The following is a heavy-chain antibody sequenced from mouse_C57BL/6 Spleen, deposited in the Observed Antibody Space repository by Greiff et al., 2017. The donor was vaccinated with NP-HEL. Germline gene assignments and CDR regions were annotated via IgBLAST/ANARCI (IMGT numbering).Heavy chain of an antibody. J-gene: IGHJ4*01. V-gene: IGHV1-80*01. CDR2: IYPGDGDT. D-gene: IGHD2-5*01. CDR3: AREYYSNLYYAMDY. Sequence: VMLVESGAELVKPGASVKISCKASGYAFSSYWMNWVKQRPGKGLEWIGQIYPGDGDTNYNGKFKGKATLTADKSSSTAYMQLSSLTSEDSAVYFGAREYYSNLYYAMDYWGQGTSVTVSS. CDR1: GYAFSSYW.